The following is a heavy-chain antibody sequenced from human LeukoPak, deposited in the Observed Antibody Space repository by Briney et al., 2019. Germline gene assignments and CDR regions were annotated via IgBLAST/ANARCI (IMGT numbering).Heavy chain of an antibody. CDR1: GGTFSSYA. J-gene: IGHJ4*02. D-gene: IGHD6-6*01. CDR3: ARDRRSSSSPTFDY. Sequence: SVKVSCKASGGTFSSYAISWVRQAPGQGLEWMGRIIPIFGTANYAQKFQGRATITTDESTSTAYMELSSLRSEDTAVYYCARDRRSSSSPTFDYWGQGTLVTVSS. CDR2: IIPIFGTA. V-gene: IGHV1-69*05.